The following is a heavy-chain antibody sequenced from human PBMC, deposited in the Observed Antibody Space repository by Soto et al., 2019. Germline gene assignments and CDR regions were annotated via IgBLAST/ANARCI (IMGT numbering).Heavy chain of an antibody. D-gene: IGHD1-26*01. J-gene: IGHJ4*02. CDR1: GFIFSNYA. V-gene: IGHV3-23*01. CDR3: AKDPGPGSTTFTLDS. Sequence: GGSLRLSCAASGFIFSNYAMTWVRQAPGKGLEWVSSISGSGYSTYYADSVQGKFTISRDNSRNTLYLQMNSLRAEDTAVYYCAKDPGPGSTTFTLDSWGQGTVVTVSS. CDR2: ISGSGYST.